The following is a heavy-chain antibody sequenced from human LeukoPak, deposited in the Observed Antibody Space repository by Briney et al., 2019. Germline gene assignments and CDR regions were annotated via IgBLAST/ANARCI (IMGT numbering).Heavy chain of an antibody. J-gene: IGHJ3*02. Sequence: SETLSLTCTVSGDSFSSHYWTWIRQPPGKGLEWIGYISYRGSTNYNPSLKSRVTISIDTSKNQFSLRLSSVTAADTAVYYCARDLVTVTKGFDNWGQGTMVSVSS. CDR1: GDSFSSHY. CDR3: ARDLVTVTKGFDN. CDR2: ISYRGST. D-gene: IGHD4-17*01. V-gene: IGHV4-59*11.